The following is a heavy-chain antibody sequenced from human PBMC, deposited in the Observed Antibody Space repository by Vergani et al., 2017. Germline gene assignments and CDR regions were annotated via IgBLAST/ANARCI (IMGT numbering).Heavy chain of an antibody. CDR2: IIPVLGKT. D-gene: IGHD3-3*01. V-gene: IGHV1-69*02. CDR3: ASRDITIFGVVIIRGYYYYGMDV. CDR1: GATFRSNT. Sequence: QVQLVQSGAEVKKPGSSVKVSCKASGATFRSNTISWVRQVPGQGLEWMGRIIPVLGKTKYAQDFQGRLTITADTSTSTAYMELSSLRSEDTAVYYCASRDITIFGVVIIRGYYYYGMDVWGQ. J-gene: IGHJ6*02.